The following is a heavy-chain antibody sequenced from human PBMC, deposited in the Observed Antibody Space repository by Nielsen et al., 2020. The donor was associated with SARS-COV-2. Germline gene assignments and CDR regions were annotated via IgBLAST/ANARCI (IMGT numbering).Heavy chain of an antibody. J-gene: IGHJ1*01. V-gene: IGHV3-30-3*01. Sequence: GSLKISCAASGFTFSSYAMHWVRQAPGKGLEWVAVISYDGSNKYYADSVKGRFTISRDNSKNTLYLQMNSLRAEDTAVYYCARDMIAVAGNYFQHWGQGTLVTVSS. D-gene: IGHD6-19*01. CDR3: ARDMIAVAGNYFQH. CDR1: GFTFSSYA. CDR2: ISYDGSNK.